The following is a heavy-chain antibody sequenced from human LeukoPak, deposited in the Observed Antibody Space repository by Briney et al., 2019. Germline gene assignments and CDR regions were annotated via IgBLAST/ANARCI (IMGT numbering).Heavy chain of an antibody. V-gene: IGHV4-59*08. J-gene: IGHJ6*02. D-gene: IGHD3-10*01. CDR1: GGSLSSYY. CDR3: ARHGPGDYYYYYGMDV. Sequence: SETLSLTCTVSGGSLSSYYWSWIRQPPGKGLEWIGYIYYSGSTNYNPSLKSRVTISVDTSKNQFSLKLSSVTAADTAVYYCARHGPGDYYYYYGMDVWGQGTTVTVSS. CDR2: IYYSGST.